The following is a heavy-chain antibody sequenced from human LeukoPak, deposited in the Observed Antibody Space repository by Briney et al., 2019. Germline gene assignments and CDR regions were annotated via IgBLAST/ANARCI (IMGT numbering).Heavy chain of an antibody. CDR1: GGSISSSNW. CDR3: ARGGPLGDTNRFDF. Sequence: PSGTLSLTCAVSGGSISSSNWWSWVRQPPGKGLEWVANIKQDGSEKYYVDSVKGRFTISRDNSKNTVYLQMNSLRLDDTAVYYCARGGPLGDTNRFDFWGQGTLVTVSS. D-gene: IGHD1-14*01. J-gene: IGHJ4*02. V-gene: IGHV3-7*01. CDR2: IKQDGSEK.